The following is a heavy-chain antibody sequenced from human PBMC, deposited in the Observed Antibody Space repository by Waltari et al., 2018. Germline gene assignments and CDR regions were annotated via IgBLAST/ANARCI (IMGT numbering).Heavy chain of an antibody. D-gene: IGHD3-9*01. V-gene: IGHV3-7*01. Sequence: EVQLVDSGGGLVQPGGSLRLSCAASGFTFTYYWMSWVRQAPGKEPEWLANRKEDGSAKYYVDSLKGRFTISRDNAKNSLYLQMNSLTAEDTAVYYCARTIGGGAFDLWGQGTMVTVSS. CDR3: ARTIGGGAFDL. CDR1: GFTFTYYW. J-gene: IGHJ3*01. CDR2: RKEDGSAK.